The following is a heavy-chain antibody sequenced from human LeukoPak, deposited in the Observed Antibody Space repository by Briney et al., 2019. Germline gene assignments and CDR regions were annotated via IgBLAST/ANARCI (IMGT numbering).Heavy chain of an antibody. J-gene: IGHJ3*02. V-gene: IGHV5-51*01. CDR1: GYSFTSYW. CDR2: IYPGDSDT. CDR3: ARHRDRDGYNRDAFDI. D-gene: IGHD5-24*01. Sequence: GESLQISCKGSGYSFTSYWIGWVRQMPGKGLEWMGIIYPGDSDTRYSPSFQGQVTISADKSISTAYLQWSSLKASDTAMYYCARHRDRDGYNRDAFDIWGQGTMVTVSS.